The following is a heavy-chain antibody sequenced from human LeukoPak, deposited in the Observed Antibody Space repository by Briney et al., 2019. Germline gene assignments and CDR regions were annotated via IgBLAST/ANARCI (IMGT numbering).Heavy chain of an antibody. J-gene: IGHJ4*02. V-gene: IGHV4-59*01. D-gene: IGHD3-3*01. Sequence: SETLSLTCTVSGGSINNYYWSWVRQPPGKGLEWIGYIYYSGSSNYSASLKSRVTISVDPSKIQFSLKLAPVNAADTAVYYCARVGYFDFSSVDSWGQGTLVTVSS. CDR1: GGSINNYY. CDR3: ARVGYFDFSSVDS. CDR2: IYYSGSS.